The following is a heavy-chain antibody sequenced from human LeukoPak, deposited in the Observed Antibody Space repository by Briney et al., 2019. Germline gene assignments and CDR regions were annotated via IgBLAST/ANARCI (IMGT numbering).Heavy chain of an antibody. V-gene: IGHV1-8*01. D-gene: IGHD2-15*01. Sequence: ASVKVSYKASGYTFTSYDINWVRQATGQGLEWMGWMNPNSGNTGYAQKFQGRVTMTRNTSISTAYMELSSLRSEDTAVYYCARVPLSSGRKNWFDPWGQGTLVTVSS. J-gene: IGHJ5*02. CDR2: MNPNSGNT. CDR3: ARVPLSSGRKNWFDP. CDR1: GYTFTSYD.